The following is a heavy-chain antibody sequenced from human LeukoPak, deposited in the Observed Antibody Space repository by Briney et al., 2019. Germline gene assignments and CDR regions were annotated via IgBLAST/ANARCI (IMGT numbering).Heavy chain of an antibody. J-gene: IGHJ5*02. V-gene: IGHV1-69*13. CDR3: ARDLYGDSFFDP. D-gene: IGHD4-17*01. CDR2: IIPIFGTA. Sequence: SVKVSCKASGYTFINFDINWVRQAPGQGLEWMGGIIPIFGTANYAQKFQGRVTITADESTSTAYMELSSLRSEDTAVCYCARDLYGDSFFDPWGQGTLVTVSS. CDR1: GYTFINFD.